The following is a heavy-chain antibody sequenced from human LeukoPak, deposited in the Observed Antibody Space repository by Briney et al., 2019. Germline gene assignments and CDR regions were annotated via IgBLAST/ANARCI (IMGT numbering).Heavy chain of an antibody. CDR1: GITLSNYG. CDR3: AKRGVVIRVILVGFHKEAYYFES. J-gene: IGHJ4*02. D-gene: IGHD3/OR15-3a*01. CDR2: ISGSGGST. V-gene: IGHV3-23*01. Sequence: AGSLRLSCAVSGITLSNYGMSWIRQAPGKGLEWVAGISGSGGSTYYADSGKGRFTISRHNPKDTLYLQMNSLRAEDTAVYFCAKRGVVIRVILVGFHKEAYYFESWGQGALVTVSS.